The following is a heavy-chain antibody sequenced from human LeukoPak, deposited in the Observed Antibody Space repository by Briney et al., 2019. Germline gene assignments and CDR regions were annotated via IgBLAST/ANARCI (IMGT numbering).Heavy chain of an antibody. CDR3: ARAMRRGNYLDY. CDR2: ISGTNTYI. Sequence: GGSLRLSCEGSGFTFSNYYMNWVRQAPGKGLEWLSSISGTNTYISHADSVRGRFTIARDNVRNSLYLQMNSLRAEDTAIYYCARAMRRGNYLDYWGQGTLVTVSS. V-gene: IGHV3-21*01. D-gene: IGHD2/OR15-2a*01. CDR1: GFTFSNYY. J-gene: IGHJ4*02.